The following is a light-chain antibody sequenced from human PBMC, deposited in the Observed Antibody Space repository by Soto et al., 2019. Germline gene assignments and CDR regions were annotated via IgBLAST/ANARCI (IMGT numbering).Light chain of an antibody. CDR2: DVS. Sequence: QSALTQPASMSGSPGQSVTISCAGTSSDFGGYNYVSWHQHHPGTAPKLIIYDVSSRPSGVSHRFSASKSGNTASLTISGLQAEDEADYYCSSFSVASPLFGTGTKVTVL. CDR1: SSDFGGYNY. V-gene: IGLV2-14*01. J-gene: IGLJ1*01. CDR3: SSFSVASPL.